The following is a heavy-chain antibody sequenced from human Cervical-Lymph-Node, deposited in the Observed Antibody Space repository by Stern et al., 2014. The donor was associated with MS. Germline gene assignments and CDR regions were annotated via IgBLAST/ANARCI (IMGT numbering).Heavy chain of an antibody. Sequence: VQLVESGAEVKKPGSSVKVSCKASGGTFTSNAVSWVRQAPGHGLEWMGGIIPIFGTANYAQRFQGRVTLTADASTSTGYMDLSSLRSEDTAVDYCARDAGIAVAGTGPYYFDFWGQGTLVTVSS. CDR1: GGTFTSNA. CDR2: IIPIFGTA. J-gene: IGHJ4*02. D-gene: IGHD6-19*01. CDR3: ARDAGIAVAGTGPYYFDF. V-gene: IGHV1-69*01.